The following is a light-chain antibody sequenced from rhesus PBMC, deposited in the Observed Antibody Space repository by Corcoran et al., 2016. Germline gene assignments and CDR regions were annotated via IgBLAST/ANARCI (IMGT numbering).Light chain of an antibody. CDR2: AAS. Sequence: DIQMTQSPSSLSASVGDTVTITCRASQGISNYLNWFQQTPGTAPKLLLYAASSLESGVPSRFSGSGAGTDFTLTISSLQPEDFAGYHRLQHNSYPFTFGPVTKLDIK. CDR1: QGISNY. J-gene: IGKJ3*01. V-gene: IGKV1-28*03. CDR3: LQHNSYPFT.